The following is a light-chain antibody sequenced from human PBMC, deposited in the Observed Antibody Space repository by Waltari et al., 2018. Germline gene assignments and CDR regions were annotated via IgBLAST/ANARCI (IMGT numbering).Light chain of an antibody. J-gene: IGLJ2*01. CDR1: SLGRMY. Sequence: SYVLTQTPSVSVSPGQTATITCSGDSLGRMYSRWYQQKPGRSPVLLLFKDSERPSGIPERFSGSNSGKTATLTISGAQSMDEADYYCQAWDRTTVIFGGGTKLTVL. V-gene: IGLV3-1*01. CDR3: QAWDRTTVI. CDR2: KDS.